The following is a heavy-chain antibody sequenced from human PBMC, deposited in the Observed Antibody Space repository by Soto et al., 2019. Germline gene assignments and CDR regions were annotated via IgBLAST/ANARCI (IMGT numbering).Heavy chain of an antibody. CDR1: GGSFSGYY. Sequence: PSQTLSLTCAVYGGSFSGYYCSWIRQRPGKGLEWIGEINHSGSTNYNPSLKSRVTISVDTSKNQFSLKLSSVTAADTAVYYCARGVVGYCTSTSCSQPGPYYMDVWGKGTTVTVSS. V-gene: IGHV4-34*01. J-gene: IGHJ6*03. CDR3: ARGVVGYCTSTSCSQPGPYYMDV. D-gene: IGHD2-2*01. CDR2: INHSGST.